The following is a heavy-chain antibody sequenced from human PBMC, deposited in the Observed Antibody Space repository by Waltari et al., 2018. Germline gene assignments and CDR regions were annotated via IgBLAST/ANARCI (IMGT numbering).Heavy chain of an antibody. D-gene: IGHD3-10*01. Sequence: QVQLVQSGAEVNKPGSSVKVSCKASGGTFRRYAISWVRQAPGQGLEWMGGIIPIVGTANYAQKFQGRVTITTDESTSTAYMELSSLRSEDTAVYYCARHGSAGDYFDYWGQGTLVTVSS. CDR2: IIPIVGTA. CDR3: ARHGSAGDYFDY. CDR1: GGTFRRYA. V-gene: IGHV1-69*05. J-gene: IGHJ4*02.